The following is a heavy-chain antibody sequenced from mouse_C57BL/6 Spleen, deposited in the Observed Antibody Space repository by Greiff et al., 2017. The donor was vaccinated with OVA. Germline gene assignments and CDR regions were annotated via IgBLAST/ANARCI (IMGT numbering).Heavy chain of an antibody. D-gene: IGHD3-2*02. Sequence: EVKLQESGPGLVKPSQSLSLTCSVTGYSITSGYYWNWIRQFPGNKLEWMGYISYDGSNNYNPSLKNRISITRDTSKNQFFLKLNSVTTEDTATYYCARDSSGYSFAYWGQGTLVTVSA. CDR1: GYSITSGYY. CDR3: ARDSSGYSFAY. J-gene: IGHJ3*01. CDR2: ISYDGSN. V-gene: IGHV3-6*01.